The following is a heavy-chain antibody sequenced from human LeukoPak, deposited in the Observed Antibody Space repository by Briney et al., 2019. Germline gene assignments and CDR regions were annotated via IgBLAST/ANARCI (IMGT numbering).Heavy chain of an antibody. CDR2: IYSGGST. CDR3: AKCITGSGWYYYFDY. D-gene: IGHD6-19*01. J-gene: IGHJ4*02. Sequence: GGSLRLSCAASGFTVSSNYMSWVRQAPGKGLEWVSVIYSGGSTYYADSVKGRFTISRDNSKNTLYLQMNSLRAEDTAVYYCAKCITGSGWYYYFDYWGQGTLVTVSS. CDR1: GFTVSSNY. V-gene: IGHV3-66*01.